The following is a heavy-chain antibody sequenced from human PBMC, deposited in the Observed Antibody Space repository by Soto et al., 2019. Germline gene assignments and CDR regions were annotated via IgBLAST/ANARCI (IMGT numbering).Heavy chain of an antibody. V-gene: IGHV1-24*01. J-gene: IGHJ5*02. Sequence: ASVKVSCKVSGYTLTELSMHWVRQAPGKGLEWTGGFDPEDGETIYAQKFQGRVTMTEDTSTDTAYMELSSLRSEDTAVYYCATDLPKSPHRWVGNWFDPWGQGTLVTVSS. CDR1: GYTLTELS. CDR2: FDPEDGET. D-gene: IGHD6-13*01. CDR3: ATDLPKSPHRWVGNWFDP.